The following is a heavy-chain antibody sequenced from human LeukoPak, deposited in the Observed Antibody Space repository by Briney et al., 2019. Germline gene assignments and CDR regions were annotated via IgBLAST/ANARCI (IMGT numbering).Heavy chain of an antibody. CDR2: IKQDGSEK. J-gene: IGHJ4*02. Sequence: GGSLRLSCAASGFIFSSYWMSWVRQAPGKGLEWVANIKQDGSEKYYVDSVKGRFTISRDNAKNSLYLQMNSLRAEDTAVYYCAKVEGESGSLDYWGQGTLVTVSS. CDR3: AKVEGESGSLDY. CDR1: GFIFSSYW. V-gene: IGHV3-7*01. D-gene: IGHD3-10*01.